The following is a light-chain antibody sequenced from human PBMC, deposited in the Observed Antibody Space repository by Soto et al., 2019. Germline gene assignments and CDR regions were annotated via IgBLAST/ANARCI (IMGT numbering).Light chain of an antibody. V-gene: IGKV3-11*01. CDR3: QQRSNWPLT. J-gene: IGKJ4*01. CDR1: QSVSSY. CDR2: DAS. Sequence: EIVLTQSPATLSLSPGERATLSCRASQSVSSYLAWYQQKPGQAPRLLIYDASNRATGIPARFSGSGSGTDFNLTISSLVPEDFAVYYCQQRSNWPLTFGGGTKVEIK.